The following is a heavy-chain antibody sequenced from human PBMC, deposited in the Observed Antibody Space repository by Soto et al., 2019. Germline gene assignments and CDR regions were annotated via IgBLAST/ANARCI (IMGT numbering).Heavy chain of an antibody. V-gene: IGHV3-33*01. CDR1: GFTFSSYG. CDR3: ARNPGGIAARPTYYYGMDV. J-gene: IGHJ6*02. D-gene: IGHD6-6*01. Sequence: GGSLRLSCAASGFTFSSYGMHWVRQAPGKGLEWVAVIWYDGSNKYYADSVKGRFTISRDNSKNTLYLQMNSLRAEDTAVYYCARNPGGIAARPTYYYGMDVWGQGTTVTVSS. CDR2: IWYDGSNK.